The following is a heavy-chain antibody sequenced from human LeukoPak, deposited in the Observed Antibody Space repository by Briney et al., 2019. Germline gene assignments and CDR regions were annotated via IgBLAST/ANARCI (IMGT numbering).Heavy chain of an antibody. CDR1: GYTFTSYD. Sequence: ASVKVSCKASGYTFTSYDINWVRQAPGQGLEWMGWISAYNGNTNYAQKLQGRVTMTTDTSTSTAYMELRSLRSDDTAVYYCARERRYGAPLDYWGQGTLVTVSS. CDR3: ARERRYGAPLDY. J-gene: IGHJ4*02. CDR2: ISAYNGNT. V-gene: IGHV1-18*01. D-gene: IGHD4-17*01.